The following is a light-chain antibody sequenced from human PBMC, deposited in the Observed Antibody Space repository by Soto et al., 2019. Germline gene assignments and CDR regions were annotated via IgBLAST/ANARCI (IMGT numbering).Light chain of an antibody. J-gene: IGKJ1*01. CDR2: AAS. V-gene: IGKV1-39*01. Sequence: DIPMTQSPSSLSASVEDRVIITCRASQSISNHLNWYQQKPGKAPKLLIFAASSLQSGVPSRFSGSRSGPDFTLPISSLQPEDFATYYCQQSYSSPPTFGQGTKVEIK. CDR3: QQSYSSPPT. CDR1: QSISNH.